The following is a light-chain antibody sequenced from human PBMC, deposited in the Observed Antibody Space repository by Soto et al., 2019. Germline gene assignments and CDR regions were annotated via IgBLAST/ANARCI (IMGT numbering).Light chain of an antibody. CDR2: GAS. CDR1: QSVSSSF. Sequence: EIVLTQSPGTLSLSPGARAPLSCRASQSVSSSFLAWYQHKPGQAPRLLIHGASTRATGIPDRFSGSGSGTDFTLTISRLEPEDFAVYYCQQYGSSPQTFGQGTKVDIK. V-gene: IGKV3-20*01. J-gene: IGKJ1*01. CDR3: QQYGSSPQT.